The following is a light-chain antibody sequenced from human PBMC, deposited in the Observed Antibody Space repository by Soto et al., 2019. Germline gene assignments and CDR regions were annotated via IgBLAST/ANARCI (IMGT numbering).Light chain of an antibody. CDR3: SSYTSSSTSYV. J-gene: IGLJ1*01. V-gene: IGLV2-14*01. CDR2: QVS. CDR1: SSDVGGYNY. Sequence: QSALAPPASVSGSPGQSIPISCTGTSSDVGGYNYVSWYQQHPGKAPKLMIYQVSNRPSGVSNRFSGSKSGNTASLTISGLQAEDEADYYCSSYTSSSTSYVFGTGTKV.